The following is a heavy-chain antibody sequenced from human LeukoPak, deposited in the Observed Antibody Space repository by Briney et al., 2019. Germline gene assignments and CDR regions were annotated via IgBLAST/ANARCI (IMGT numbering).Heavy chain of an antibody. V-gene: IGHV3-11*04. J-gene: IGHJ4*02. CDR3: ARESLNYDILTGYLYYFDY. CDR2: ISSSGSTI. D-gene: IGHD3-9*01. CDR1: GFTFSDYY. Sequence: GGSLRLSCAASGFTFSDYYMSWIRQAPGKGLEWVSYISSSGSTIYYADSVKGRFTISRDNSKNSLYLQMNSLRAEDTAAYYCARESLNYDILTGYLYYFDYWGQGTLVTVSS.